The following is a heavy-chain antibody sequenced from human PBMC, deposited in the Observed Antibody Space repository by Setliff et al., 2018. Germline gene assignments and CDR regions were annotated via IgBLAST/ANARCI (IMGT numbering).Heavy chain of an antibody. D-gene: IGHD2-2*03. J-gene: IGHJ5*02. Sequence: PGGSLRLSCVASGFTFSAYGMSWVRQAPGKGLEWVSSVYNGNDETKYADSVKGRFTISRDRSKNSLYLQMNSLRVEDTAVYYCARDGYPGTSWGQGTLVTV. V-gene: IGHV3-23*01. CDR3: ARDGYPGTS. CDR2: VYNGNDET. CDR1: GFTFSAYG.